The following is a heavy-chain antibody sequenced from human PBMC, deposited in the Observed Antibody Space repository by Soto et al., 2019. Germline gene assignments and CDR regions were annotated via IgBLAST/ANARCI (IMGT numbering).Heavy chain of an antibody. Sequence: EVQLVESGGGLVKPGGSLRLTCAASGFSFSSYSMNWVRQAPGKGLEWVSSISSSSVYIYYADSVKGRFTISRDNSKNTLYLQMNSLRAEDTAVYYCARDVRLEYSSSKSGYFDYWGQGTLVTVSS. CDR2: ISSSSVYI. D-gene: IGHD6-6*01. V-gene: IGHV3-21*01. CDR3: ARDVRLEYSSSKSGYFDY. J-gene: IGHJ4*02. CDR1: GFSFSSYS.